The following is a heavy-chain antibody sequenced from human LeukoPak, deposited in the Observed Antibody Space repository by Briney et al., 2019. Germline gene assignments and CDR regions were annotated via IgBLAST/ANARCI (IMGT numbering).Heavy chain of an antibody. J-gene: IGHJ4*02. V-gene: IGHV3-23*01. D-gene: IGHD4-17*01. CDR3: AKLPTLYGDYPPTHFDY. CDR1: GFTFSSYA. Sequence: PGGSLRLSCAASGFTFSSYAMSWVRQAPGKGLEWVSAISGSGGSTYYADSVKGRFTISRDNSKNTLYLQMNSLRAEDTAVYYCAKLPTLYGDYPPTHFDYWGQGTLVTVSS. CDR2: ISGSGGST.